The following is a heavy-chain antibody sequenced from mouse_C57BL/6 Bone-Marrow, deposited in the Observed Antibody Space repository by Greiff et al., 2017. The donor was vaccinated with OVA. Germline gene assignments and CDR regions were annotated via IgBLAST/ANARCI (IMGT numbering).Heavy chain of an antibody. CDR1: GYTFTDYE. V-gene: IGHV1-15*01. Sequence: QVQLQQSGAELVRPGASVTLSCKASGYTFTDYEMHWVKQTPVHGLEWIGAIDPETGGTAYNKKFKGKAILTADKSSSTAYMELRSLTSEDSAVYDSTRPYYGYHEYWGQGTTLTVSS. CDR3: TRPYYGYHEY. CDR2: IDPETGGT. D-gene: IGHD2-14*01. J-gene: IGHJ2*01.